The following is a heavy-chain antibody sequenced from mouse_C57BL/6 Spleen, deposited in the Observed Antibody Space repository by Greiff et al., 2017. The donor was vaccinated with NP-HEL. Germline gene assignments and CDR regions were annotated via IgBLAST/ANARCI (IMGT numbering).Heavy chain of an antibody. V-gene: IGHV1-18*01. J-gene: IGHJ3*01. CDR1: GYTFTDYN. CDR2: INPNNGGT. Sequence: ELVKPGASVKIPCKASGYTFTDYNMDWVKQSHGKSLEWIGDINPNNGGTIYNQKFKGKATLTVDKSSSTAYMELRSLTSEDTAVYYCARRGVSWFAYWGQGTLVTVSA. CDR3: ARRGVSWFAY.